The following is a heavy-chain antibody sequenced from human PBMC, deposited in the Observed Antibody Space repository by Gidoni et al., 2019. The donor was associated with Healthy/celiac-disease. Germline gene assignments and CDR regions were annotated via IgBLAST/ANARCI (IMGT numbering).Heavy chain of an antibody. Sequence: QVQLQQWGAGLLKPSETLSLTCAVYGGSFSGYYWSWIRQPPGKGLEWIGEINHSGSTNYNPSLKSRVTISVDTSKNQFSLKLSSVTAADTAVYYCARDPYDILTGLPFDYWGQGTLVTVSS. CDR3: ARDPYDILTGLPFDY. CDR1: GGSFSGYY. D-gene: IGHD3-9*01. CDR2: INHSGST. J-gene: IGHJ4*02. V-gene: IGHV4-34*01.